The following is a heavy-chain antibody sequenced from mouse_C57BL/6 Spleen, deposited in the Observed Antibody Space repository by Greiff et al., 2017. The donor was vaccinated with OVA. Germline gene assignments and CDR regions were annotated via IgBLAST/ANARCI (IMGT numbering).Heavy chain of an antibody. Sequence: QVHVKQPGAELEKPGASVKLSCKASGYTFTSYWMQWVKQRPGQGLEWIGEIDPSDSYTNYNQKFKGKATLTVDTSSSTAYMQLSSLTSEDSAVYYCARRRDGGYFDVWGTGTTVTVSS. V-gene: IGHV1-50*01. CDR2: IDPSDSYT. CDR1: GYTFTSYW. D-gene: IGHD3-3*01. J-gene: IGHJ1*03. CDR3: ARRRDGGYFDV.